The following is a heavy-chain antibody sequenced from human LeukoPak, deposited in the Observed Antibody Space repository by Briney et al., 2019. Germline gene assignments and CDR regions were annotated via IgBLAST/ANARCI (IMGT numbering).Heavy chain of an antibody. V-gene: IGHV4-31*03. CDR2: IYSSGST. D-gene: IGHD3-22*01. CDR3: ARTDSSGYYADY. Sequence: SETLSLTCTVSGGSISSGGYYWSWIRQHPGKGLEWVGYIYSSGSTYYNPSLKSRLTISVDTSKKQFSMKLSSVTAADTAVCYCARTDSSGYYADYWGQGTLVTVSS. J-gene: IGHJ4*02. CDR1: GGSISSGGYY.